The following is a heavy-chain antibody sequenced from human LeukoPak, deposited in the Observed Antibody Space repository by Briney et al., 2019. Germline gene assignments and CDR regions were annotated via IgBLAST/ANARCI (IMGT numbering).Heavy chain of an antibody. CDR2: IGTAGDT. Sequence: PGGSLRLSCAASGFTFSSYDMHWVRQATGKGLEWVSAIGTAGDTYYPGSVKGRFTISRENAKNSLYLQMNSLRAEDTAVYYCARDGHLTWAFDPWGQGTLVTVSS. J-gene: IGHJ5*02. V-gene: IGHV3-13*01. D-gene: IGHD3-9*01. CDR3: ARDGHLTWAFDP. CDR1: GFTFSSYD.